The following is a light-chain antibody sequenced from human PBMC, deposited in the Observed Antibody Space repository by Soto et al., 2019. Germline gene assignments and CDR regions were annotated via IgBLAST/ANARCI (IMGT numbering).Light chain of an antibody. CDR2: GAI. Sequence: DIQMTQSPSSLSASVGDRVTITCRASQDISNYLVWFQQKPGKAPKSLIYGAISLQGGVPSRFRGSGSGTAFTLTISSLQPEDFATYYCHQYKSYPITFGQGTRVEMK. CDR1: QDISNY. V-gene: IGKV1-16*01. CDR3: HQYKSYPIT. J-gene: IGKJ5*01.